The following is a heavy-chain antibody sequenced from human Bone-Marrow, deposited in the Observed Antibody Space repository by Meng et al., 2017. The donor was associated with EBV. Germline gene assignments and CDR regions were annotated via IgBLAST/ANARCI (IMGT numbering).Heavy chain of an antibody. Sequence: QGPVRPGGAGMVKPSVAVSLARVFYGGCFSGCYWNWYRQPPGKGLDWIGEINHSGSTNYNQSLKSRVTIPVDTSKNQFSLKLSSVTAADTAVYYCARSSLEGGFDSWGQGTLVTVSS. D-gene: IGHD3-10*01. CDR3: ARSSLEGGFDS. CDR2: INHSGST. CDR1: GGCFSGCY. V-gene: IGHV4-34*01. J-gene: IGHJ4*02.